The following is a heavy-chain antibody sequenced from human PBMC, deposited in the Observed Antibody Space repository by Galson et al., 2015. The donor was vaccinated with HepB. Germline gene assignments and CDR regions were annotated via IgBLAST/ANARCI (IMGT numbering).Heavy chain of an antibody. CDR2: IHPGNYDT. CDR1: GSSFTTYW. CDR3: VRHNNWAFDY. J-gene: IGHJ4*02. D-gene: IGHD1-1*01. V-gene: IGHV5-51*01. Sequence: QSGAEVKKPGESLKISCKGSGSSFTTYWIGWVRQMPGKGLEWMGIIHPGNYDTRYSPSFQGQVTFSGDRSSSTAYLQWSSLKASDTAMYDCVRHNNWAFDYWSQGTLVTVSS.